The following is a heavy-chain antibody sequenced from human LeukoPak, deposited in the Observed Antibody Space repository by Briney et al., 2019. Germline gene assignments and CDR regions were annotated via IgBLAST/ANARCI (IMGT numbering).Heavy chain of an antibody. J-gene: IGHJ4*02. Sequence: GGSLRLSCAASGFTFSDYGIHWVRQAPGKGLEFVSGISSDGTSAFHVDSVKGRFVTSRDNSKNTVYLQMDNLRAGDMAVYYCARNVVRYNDFWSLDFWGQGSLVTVS. CDR2: ISSDGTSA. CDR3: ARNVVRYNDFWSLDF. D-gene: IGHD3-3*01. V-gene: IGHV3-64*02. CDR1: GFTFSDYG.